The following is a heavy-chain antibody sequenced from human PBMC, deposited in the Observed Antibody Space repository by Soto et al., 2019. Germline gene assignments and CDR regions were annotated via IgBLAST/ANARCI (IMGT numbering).Heavy chain of an antibody. CDR2: IYPGDSDT. J-gene: IGHJ4*02. D-gene: IGHD6-19*01. CDR1: GFNFGGSW. V-gene: IGHV5-51*01. Sequence: GESLKISCKASGFNFGGSWIGWVRQMPGKGLEWMGIIYPGDSDTRYSPSFQGQVTISADKSISTTYLQWSSLKASDTATYYCASLPSGWYEGFDYWGQGTLVTVSS. CDR3: ASLPSGWYEGFDY.